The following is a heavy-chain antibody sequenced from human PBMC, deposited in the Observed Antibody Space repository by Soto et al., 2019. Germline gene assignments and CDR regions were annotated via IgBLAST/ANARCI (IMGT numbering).Heavy chain of an antibody. D-gene: IGHD5-12*01. J-gene: IGHJ4*02. CDR1: GFTFSSYG. V-gene: IGHV3-30*03. CDR3: ARNGGCDWVGPPAY. CDR2: ISYDGSMK. Sequence: PGGSLRLSCAASGFTFSSYGMHWVRQAPGKGLEWVAVISYDGSMKEYEDSVKGRFTISRDDSRNTLNLQMDSLKTDDTAVYYFARNGGCDWVGPPAYWGQGTQVTVAS.